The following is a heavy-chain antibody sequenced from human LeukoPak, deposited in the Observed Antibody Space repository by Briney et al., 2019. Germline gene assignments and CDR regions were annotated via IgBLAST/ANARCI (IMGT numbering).Heavy chain of an antibody. J-gene: IGHJ3*02. D-gene: IGHD3-16*01. V-gene: IGHV3-23*01. CDR1: GFTFKNYA. Sequence: GGSLRLSCAASGFTFKNYAMSWVRQAPGKGLEWVSAIRDSGGTTDYADSVKGRFTISRDNSNNTLYLQMSSLRGEDTAVYYCAKLVRGGGGAVDIWGQGTMVTVSS. CDR2: IRDSGGTT. CDR3: AKLVRGGGGAVDI.